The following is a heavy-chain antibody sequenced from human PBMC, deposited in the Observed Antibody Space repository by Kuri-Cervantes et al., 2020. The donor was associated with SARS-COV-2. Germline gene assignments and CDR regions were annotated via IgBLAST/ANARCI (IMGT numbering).Heavy chain of an antibody. Sequence: GESLKISCAASGFTFSSYSMNWVRQAPGKGLEWVSSISSSSSYIYYADSVKGRFTISRDNAKNSLYLQMNSLRAEDTAVCYCARQRDTAMDTASPFDYWGQGTLVTVSS. D-gene: IGHD5-18*01. J-gene: IGHJ4*02. CDR1: GFTFSSYS. CDR2: ISSSSSYI. V-gene: IGHV3-21*01. CDR3: ARQRDTAMDTASPFDY.